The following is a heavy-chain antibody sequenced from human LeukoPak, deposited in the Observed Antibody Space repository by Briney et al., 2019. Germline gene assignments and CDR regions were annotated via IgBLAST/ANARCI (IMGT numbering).Heavy chain of an antibody. CDR1: GFTFSSYA. CDR2: ISGSGGST. J-gene: IGHJ4*02. Sequence: PGGSLRLSCAASGFTFSSYAMSWVRQAPGKGLEWVSAISGSGGSTYYADSVKGRFTISRDNSKNTLYLQMNSLRAEDTAVYYCAKLGTYHYDSSGYYYGYWGQGTLVTVSS. D-gene: IGHD3-22*01. V-gene: IGHV3-23*01. CDR3: AKLGTYHYDSSGYYYGY.